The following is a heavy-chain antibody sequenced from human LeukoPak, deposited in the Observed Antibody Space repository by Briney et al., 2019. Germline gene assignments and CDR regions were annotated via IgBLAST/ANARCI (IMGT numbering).Heavy chain of an antibody. CDR3: AREATVTTSKAFDI. J-gene: IGHJ3*02. CDR2: ISAYNGNT. CDR1: GYTFTSYG. D-gene: IGHD4-17*01. Sequence: GASVKVSCKASGYTFTSYGISWVRQAPGQGLEWMGWISAYNGNTNYAQKLQGRVTVTTDTSTSTAYMELRSLRSDDTAVYYCAREATVTTSKAFDIWGQGTMVTVSS. V-gene: IGHV1-18*01.